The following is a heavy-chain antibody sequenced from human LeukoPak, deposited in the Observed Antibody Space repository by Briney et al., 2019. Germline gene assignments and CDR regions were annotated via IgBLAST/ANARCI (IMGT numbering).Heavy chain of an antibody. Sequence: PGGSLRLSCAASGFTFSDYYMRCIRQAPGKGLEWLSYISSSGSTIYYADSVKGRFTISRDNARNSLYLQMNSLRAEDTAVYYCVKDWAYYYDSSGLDYWGHGTLVTVSS. CDR2: ISSSGSTI. J-gene: IGHJ4*01. D-gene: IGHD3-22*01. V-gene: IGHV3-11*04. CDR1: GFTFSDYY. CDR3: VKDWAYYYDSSGLDY.